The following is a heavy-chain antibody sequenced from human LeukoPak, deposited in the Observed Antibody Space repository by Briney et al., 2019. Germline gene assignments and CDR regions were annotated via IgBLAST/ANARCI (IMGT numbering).Heavy chain of an antibody. V-gene: IGHV4-30-4*01. D-gene: IGHD3-10*01. CDR3: ARETYYYGSGSSYFDY. Sequence: PSQTLSLTCTVSGGSLSSGDYYWSWIRQPPGKGLQWLGYIYYSGSTYYNPSLKSRVTISVDTSKNQFSLKLSSVTAADTAVYYCARETYYYGSGSSYFDYWGQGTLVTVSS. CDR1: GGSLSSGDYY. J-gene: IGHJ4*02. CDR2: IYYSGST.